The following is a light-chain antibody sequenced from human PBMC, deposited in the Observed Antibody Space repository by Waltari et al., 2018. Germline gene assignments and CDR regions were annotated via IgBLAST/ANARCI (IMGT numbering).Light chain of an antibody. CDR1: TSDVGSYDL. Sequence: QSALTQPASVSGTPGQSNTISCSGTTSDVGSYDLVSWYQQHPGEAPKLLICEVFKRPPGTFIGFSCSKSVRTASLIISGLQPEDEADYYCCSYAGRGTYVFGSVTKVTDL. CDR3: CSYAGRGTYV. V-gene: IGLV2-23*02. J-gene: IGLJ1*01. CDR2: EVF.